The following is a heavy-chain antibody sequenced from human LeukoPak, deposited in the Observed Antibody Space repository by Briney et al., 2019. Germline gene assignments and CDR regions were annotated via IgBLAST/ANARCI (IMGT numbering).Heavy chain of an antibody. Sequence: GGSLRLSCSASGFTFNDYGMTWVRQAQGKGLEWVSGMYWNGRSTVYADSVKGRFTVSRDNSKNTIYVKKNSVRAEDTAVYYCAKDRAYYSDSSGYYLVRAFDYWGQGTLVTVSS. V-gene: IGHV3-20*04. D-gene: IGHD3-22*01. CDR2: MYWNGRST. J-gene: IGHJ4*02. CDR1: GFTFNDYG. CDR3: AKDRAYYSDSSGYYLVRAFDY.